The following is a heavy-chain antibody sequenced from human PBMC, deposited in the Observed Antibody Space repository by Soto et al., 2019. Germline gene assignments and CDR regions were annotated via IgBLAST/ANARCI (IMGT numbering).Heavy chain of an antibody. D-gene: IGHD6-13*01. CDR3: ARPWSSSDGYRYFDL. J-gene: IGHJ2*01. V-gene: IGHV4-39*01. CDR1: GGSISSSSYY. CDR2: IYYSGST. Sequence: SETLSLTCTVSGGSISSSSYYWGWIRQPPGKGLEWIGSIYYSGSTYYNPSLKSRVTISVDTSKNQFSLKLSSVTAADTAVYYCARPWSSSDGYRYFDLWGRGTLVTVSS.